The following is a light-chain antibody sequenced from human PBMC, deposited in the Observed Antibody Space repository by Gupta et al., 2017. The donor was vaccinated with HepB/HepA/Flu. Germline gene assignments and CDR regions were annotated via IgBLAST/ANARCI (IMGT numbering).Light chain of an antibody. V-gene: IGKV2-28*01. CDR3: MQGLKSPKT. CDR2: LGS. J-gene: IGKJ5*01. Sequence: DIVLTQSPLSLPVTPGEPASISCRSSQSLLHSNGYNYLDWHLQKKGKSTQLLIYLGSNRASGGPERCSGSGAGTEGTRNSSRVGDEDVGVDYCMQGLKSPKTFGQGTRVEIK. CDR1: QSLLHSNGYNY.